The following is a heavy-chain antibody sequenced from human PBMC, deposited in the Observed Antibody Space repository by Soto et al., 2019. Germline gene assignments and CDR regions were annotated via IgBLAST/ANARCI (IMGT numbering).Heavy chain of an antibody. V-gene: IGHV3-23*01. CDR3: AKGDTYYYDSSGYYPYFDY. CDR1: GFTFSSYA. Sequence: GGSLRLSCAASGFTFSSYAMSWVRQAPGKGLEWVSAISGSGGSTYYADSVKGRLTISRDNSKNTPYLQMNSLRAEDTAVYYCAKGDTYYYDSSGYYPYFDYWGQGTLVTVSS. D-gene: IGHD3-22*01. CDR2: ISGSGGST. J-gene: IGHJ4*02.